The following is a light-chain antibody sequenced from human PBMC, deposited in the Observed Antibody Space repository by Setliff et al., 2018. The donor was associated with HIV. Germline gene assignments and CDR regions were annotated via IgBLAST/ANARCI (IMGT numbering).Light chain of an antibody. CDR1: QSVSSSY. CDR3: QQYGTSPLT. Sequence: EIVLTQSPGSLSLSPGERATPSCRASQSVSSSYLAWYQQKPGQAPRLLIYGASSRATGIPDRFSGSGSGTAFTLTISRLEPEDFAVYYCQQYGTSPLTFGGGTKVDIK. J-gene: IGKJ4*01. CDR2: GAS. V-gene: IGKV3-20*01.